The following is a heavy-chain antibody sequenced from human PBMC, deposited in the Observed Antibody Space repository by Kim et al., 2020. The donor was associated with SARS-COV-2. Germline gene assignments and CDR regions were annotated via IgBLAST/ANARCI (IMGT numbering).Heavy chain of an antibody. D-gene: IGHD3-10*01. Sequence: SVKGRFTISRDNTKNTLYLQMNRLRPEDTAVYYCARATDYGITEYGEIFHHWGQGTLVTVSA. CDR3: ARATDYGITEYGEIFHH. J-gene: IGHJ1*01. V-gene: IGHV3-74*01.